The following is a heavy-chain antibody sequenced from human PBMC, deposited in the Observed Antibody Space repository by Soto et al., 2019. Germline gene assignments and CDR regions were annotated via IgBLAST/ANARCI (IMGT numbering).Heavy chain of an antibody. V-gene: IGHV4-59*01. CDR1: GGSISSYS. J-gene: IGHJ5*02. Sequence: QVQLQESGPGLVKPSETLSLTCTVSGGSISSYSWSWIRQPPGKGLEWIGNIYDSGSTNYNPSLKSRVTMSVDMSKNQFSLKLNSVTATDTAVYYCARGKPTDPWGQGTLVTVSS. CDR2: IYDSGST. CDR3: ARGKPTDP.